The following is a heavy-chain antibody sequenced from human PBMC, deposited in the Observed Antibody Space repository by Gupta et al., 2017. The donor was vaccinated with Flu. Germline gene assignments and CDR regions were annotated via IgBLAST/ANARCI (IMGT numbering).Heavy chain of an antibody. CDR1: GFTFSSYS. CDR2: ISSSSSYI. V-gene: IGHV3-21*01. CDR3: ARVSSGSYQIQFDY. Sequence: EVQLVESGGGLVKPGGSLRLSCAASGFTFSSYSMTWFRQAPGKGLEWVSSISSSSSYIYYADSVKGRFTISRDNAKNSLYLQMNSLRAEDTAVYYCARVSSGSYQIQFDYWGQGTLVTVSS. J-gene: IGHJ4*02. D-gene: IGHD3-10*01.